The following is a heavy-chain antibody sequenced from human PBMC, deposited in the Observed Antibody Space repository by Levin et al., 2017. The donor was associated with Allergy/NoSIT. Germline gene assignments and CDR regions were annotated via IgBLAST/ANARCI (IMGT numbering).Heavy chain of an antibody. CDR3: AKGRRDGYNLDYFDF. V-gene: IGHV3-9*01. Sequence: PGGSLRLSCAASGFTFDDYAIHWVRQGPGKGLEWVSGISWNSGRIDYADSVKGRFTISRDNAKNSLYLQMNSLTIDDTALYYCAKGRRDGYNLDYFDFWGQGTLVAVSS. J-gene: IGHJ4*02. CDR1: GFTFDDYA. CDR2: ISWNSGRI. D-gene: IGHD5-24*01.